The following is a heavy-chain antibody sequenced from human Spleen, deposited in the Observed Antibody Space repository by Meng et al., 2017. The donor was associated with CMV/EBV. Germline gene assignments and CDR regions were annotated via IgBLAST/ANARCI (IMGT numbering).Heavy chain of an antibody. J-gene: IGHJ4*02. V-gene: IGHV4-39*01. D-gene: IGHD2-21*01. CDR3: ARGGYYNFDY. CDR2: IYYTGST. CDR1: GGSFISSTYY. Sequence: GSLRLSCTVSGGSFISSTYYWGWIRQPPGKGLEWIGSIYYTGSTYYNPSLRSRVTISVDTSKMQFSLRLSSVTAADTAVYYCARGGYYNFDYWGQGTLVTVSS.